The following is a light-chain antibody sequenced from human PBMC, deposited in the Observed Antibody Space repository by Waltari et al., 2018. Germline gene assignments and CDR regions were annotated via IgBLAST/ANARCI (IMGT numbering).Light chain of an antibody. J-gene: IGLJ3*02. CDR2: EVS. V-gene: IGLV2-23*02. CDR3: CSYVRSTWV. Sequence: QSALTQPASVSGYPGQSITISCTGPSREVGQYNLVSWYQQPPGKAPKVMIYEVSKRPSGVSNRFSGSKSGNTASLTISGLQAEDEADYYCCSYVRSTWVFGGGTKLTVL. CDR1: SREVGQYNL.